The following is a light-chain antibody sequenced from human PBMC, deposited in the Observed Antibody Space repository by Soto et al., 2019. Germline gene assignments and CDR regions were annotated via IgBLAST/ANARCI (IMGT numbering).Light chain of an antibody. Sequence: DIQMTQSPSSLSASVGDRVTITCRASQGIGYSLAWYQQKPGRVHKLLIYATSDLQSGVPSRFSGGGSGTDFNLTIDSLQPEDIATYYCQKYDRVPGTFGQGTKVEVK. V-gene: IGKV1-27*01. J-gene: IGKJ1*01. CDR1: QGIGYS. CDR3: QKYDRVPGT. CDR2: ATS.